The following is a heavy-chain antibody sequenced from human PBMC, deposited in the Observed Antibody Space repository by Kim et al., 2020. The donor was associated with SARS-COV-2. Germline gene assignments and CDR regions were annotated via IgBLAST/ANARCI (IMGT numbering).Heavy chain of an antibody. CDR3: AREQWLVPLGAFDI. CDR2: IKQDGSEK. J-gene: IGHJ3*02. CDR1: GFTFSSYW. V-gene: IGHV3-7*03. D-gene: IGHD6-19*01. Sequence: GGSLRLSCAASGFTFSSYWMSWVRQAPGKGLEWVANIKQDGSEKYYVDSVKGRFTISRDNAKNSLYLQMNSLRAEDTAVYYCAREQWLVPLGAFDIWGQGTMVTVSS.